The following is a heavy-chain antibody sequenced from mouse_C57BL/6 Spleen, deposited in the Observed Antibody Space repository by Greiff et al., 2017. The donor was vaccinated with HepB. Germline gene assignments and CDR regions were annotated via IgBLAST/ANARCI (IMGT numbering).Heavy chain of an antibody. V-gene: IGHV1-15*01. CDR3: TRGGITTDVHYFDY. J-gene: IGHJ2*01. CDR1: GYTFTDYE. Sequence: VKLMESGAELVRPGASVTLSCKASGYTFTDYEMHWVKQTPVHGLEWIGAIDPETGGTAYNQKFKGKAILTADKSSSTAYMELRSLTSEDSAVYYCTRGGITTDVHYFDYWGQGTTLTVSS. CDR2: IDPETGGT. D-gene: IGHD2-4*01.